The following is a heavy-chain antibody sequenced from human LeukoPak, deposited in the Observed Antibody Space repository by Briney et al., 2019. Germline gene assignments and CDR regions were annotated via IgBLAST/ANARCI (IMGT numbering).Heavy chain of an antibody. D-gene: IGHD2/OR15-2a*01. Sequence: PSETLSLTCTVSGASISNYYWNWIRQPPGKGLEWIGYISCSGSTNYSPSLKSRVTISVNTSKNQFSLKLSSVTAADTAVYYCARSFNYYYYYMDVWGEGTTVTVSS. V-gene: IGHV4-59*01. CDR1: GASISNYY. CDR2: ISCSGST. CDR3: ARSFNYYYYYMDV. J-gene: IGHJ6*03.